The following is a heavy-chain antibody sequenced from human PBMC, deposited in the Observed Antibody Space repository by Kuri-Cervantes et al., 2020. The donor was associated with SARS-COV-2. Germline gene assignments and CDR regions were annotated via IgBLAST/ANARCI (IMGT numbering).Heavy chain of an antibody. CDR2: ISYDGSNK. Sequence: GESLKISCAASGFTFSSYGMHWVRQAPGKGLEWVAVISYDGSNKYYADSVKGRFTVSRDNAKNTVYLQMNSLRAEDTAVYYCVRDGDHWNFDYWGQGTLVTVSS. D-gene: IGHD1-1*01. J-gene: IGHJ4*02. CDR1: GFTFSSYG. CDR3: VRDGDHWNFDY. V-gene: IGHV3-30*03.